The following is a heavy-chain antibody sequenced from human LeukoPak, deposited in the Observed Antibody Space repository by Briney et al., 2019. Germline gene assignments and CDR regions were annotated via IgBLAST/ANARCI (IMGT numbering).Heavy chain of an antibody. CDR1: RGTFSSYA. CDR3: ARGPRRGPPAGYYYDKTTSYYYYMDV. CDR2: IIPIFGTA. D-gene: IGHD3-22*01. J-gene: IGHJ6*03. V-gene: IGHV1-69*05. Sequence: SVKVSCKASRGTFSSYAISWVRQAPGQGLEWMGGIIPIFGTANYAQKFQGRVTIPTDESTSTAYKELSSLRSEDTAVYYCARGPRRGPPAGYYYDKTTSYYYYMDVWGKGTTVTVSS.